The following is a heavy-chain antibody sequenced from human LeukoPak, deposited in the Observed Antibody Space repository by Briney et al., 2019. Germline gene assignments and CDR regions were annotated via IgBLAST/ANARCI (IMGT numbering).Heavy chain of an antibody. CDR1: GGSISSYY. V-gene: IGHV4-4*07. J-gene: IGHJ3*02. D-gene: IGHD5-18*01. Sequence: SETLSLTCTVSGGSISSYYWSWLRQPAGKGLEWIGRIYTSGSTNYNPSLKSRVTMSVDTSKNQFSLKLSSVTAADTAVYYCARLMHSYGYVPAFDIWGQGTMVTVSS. CDR2: IYTSGST. CDR3: ARLMHSYGYVPAFDI.